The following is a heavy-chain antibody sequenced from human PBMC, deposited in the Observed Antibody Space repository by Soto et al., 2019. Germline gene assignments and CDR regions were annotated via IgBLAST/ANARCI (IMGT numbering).Heavy chain of an antibody. CDR3: ARHGYNYGGGYFDY. CDR2: IYCGGST. J-gene: IGHJ4*02. V-gene: IGHV3-66*04. Sequence: EVQLVESGGGLVQPGGSLRLSCAASGVTVSSNYMSWVRQAPGKGLEWVSVIYCGGSTYYADYVKGRVTISRDNSKNTLDLQMNSLSSEETAVYYCARHGYNYGGGYFDYWGQETLVPVSS. CDR1: GVTVSSNY. D-gene: IGHD5-18*01.